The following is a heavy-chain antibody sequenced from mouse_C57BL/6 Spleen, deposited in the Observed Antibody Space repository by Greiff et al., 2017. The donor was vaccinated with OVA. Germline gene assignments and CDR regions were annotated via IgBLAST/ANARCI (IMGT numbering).Heavy chain of an antibody. CDR1: GYAFSSYW. Sequence: VKLVESGAELVKPGASVKISCKASGYAFSSYWMNWVKQRPGKGLEWIGQIYPGDGDTNYNGKFKGKATLTADKSSSTAYMQLSSLTSEDSAVYFCAREGLTVGFDYWGQGTTLTVSS. CDR2: IYPGDGDT. J-gene: IGHJ2*01. D-gene: IGHD4-1*01. CDR3: AREGLTVGFDY. V-gene: IGHV1-80*01.